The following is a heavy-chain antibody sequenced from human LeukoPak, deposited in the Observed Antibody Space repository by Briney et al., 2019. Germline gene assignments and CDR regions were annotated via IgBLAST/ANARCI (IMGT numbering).Heavy chain of an antibody. CDR1: GFPFSSYA. CDR3: AKDRGYGGNLDYYGMDV. V-gene: IGHV3-64*04. CDR2: ISDSGGST. J-gene: IGHJ6*02. Sequence: GGSLRLSCSASGFPFSSYAMHWVRQAPGKGLEYVSAISDSGGSTYYADSVKGRFTISRDNSKNTLYLQMNSLRAEDTAVYYCAKDRGYGGNLDYYGMDVWGQGTTVTVSS. D-gene: IGHD4-23*01.